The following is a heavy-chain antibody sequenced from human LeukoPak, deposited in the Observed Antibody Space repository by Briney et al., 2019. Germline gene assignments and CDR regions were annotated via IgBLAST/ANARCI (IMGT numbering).Heavy chain of an antibody. Sequence: SVKVSCKASGGTFSSYAISWVRQAPGQGLEWMRRIIPILGIANYAQKFQGRVTITADKSTSTAYMELSSLRSEDTAMYYCARDYRDMVRGYHDYWGQGTLVTVSS. J-gene: IGHJ4*02. V-gene: IGHV1-69*04. CDR1: GGTFSSYA. D-gene: IGHD3-10*01. CDR3: ARDYRDMVRGYHDY. CDR2: IIPILGIA.